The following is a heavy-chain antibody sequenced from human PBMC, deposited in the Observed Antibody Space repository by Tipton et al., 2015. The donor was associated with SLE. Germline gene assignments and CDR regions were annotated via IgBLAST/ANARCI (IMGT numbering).Heavy chain of an antibody. V-gene: IGHV4-30-4*01. D-gene: IGHD2-2*01. J-gene: IGHJ2*01. Sequence: TLSLTCTVSGGSISSADYYWSWIRQPPGKGLEWIGYIYYSGSTYYNPSLKSRVTISEDTSKNQFSLKLSSVTAADTALYYCARGRSWYQLLGCYFDLWGRGTLVTVSS. CDR1: GGSISSADYY. CDR2: IYYSGST. CDR3: ARGRSWYQLLGCYFDL.